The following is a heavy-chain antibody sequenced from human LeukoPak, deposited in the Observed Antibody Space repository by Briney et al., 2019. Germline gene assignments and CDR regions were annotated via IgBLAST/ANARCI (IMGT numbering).Heavy chain of an antibody. Sequence: GGSLRLSCAASGFTVSSNYMSWVRQAPGKGLEWVSVIYSGGSTYYAGSVKGRLTISRDNSKNTLYLQMNSLRAEYTAVYYCARAESGYSYGYIYYYGMDVWGQGTTVTVSS. CDR2: IYSGGST. V-gene: IGHV3-53*01. CDR3: ARAESGYSYGYIYYYGMDV. D-gene: IGHD5-18*01. CDR1: GFTVSSNY. J-gene: IGHJ6*02.